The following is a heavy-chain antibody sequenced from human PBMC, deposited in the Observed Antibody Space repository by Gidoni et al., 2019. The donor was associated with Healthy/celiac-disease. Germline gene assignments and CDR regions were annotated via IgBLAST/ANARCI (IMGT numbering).Heavy chain of an antibody. J-gene: IGHJ4*02. CDR1: GFPFSRHS. D-gene: IGHD3-16*01. CDR3: AKDVTYYDYVWGSFHFDY. V-gene: IGHV3-23*01. Sequence: EVQLLESGGGLVQPGRSLRLPWSAPGFPFSRHSLRWVRQAPGKGLEGVSAISGSGGSTYYADSVKGRFTISRDNSKNTLYLQMNSLRAEDTAVYCCAKDVTYYDYVWGSFHFDYWGQGTLVTVSS. CDR2: ISGSGGST.